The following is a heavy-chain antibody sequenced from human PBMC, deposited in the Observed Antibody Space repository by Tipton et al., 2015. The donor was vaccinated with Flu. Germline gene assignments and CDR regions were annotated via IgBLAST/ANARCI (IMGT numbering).Heavy chain of an antibody. CDR3: ARSQAYSSSPCFDY. D-gene: IGHD6-13*01. V-gene: IGHV3-11*01. CDR2: ISSSGSTI. Sequence: GSLRLSCAASGFTFSDYYMSWIRQAPGKGLEWVSYISSSGSTIYYADSVKGRFTISRDNAKSSLYLQMNSLRAEDTAVYYCARSQAYSSSPCFDYWGQGTLVTVSS. J-gene: IGHJ4*02. CDR1: GFTFSDYY.